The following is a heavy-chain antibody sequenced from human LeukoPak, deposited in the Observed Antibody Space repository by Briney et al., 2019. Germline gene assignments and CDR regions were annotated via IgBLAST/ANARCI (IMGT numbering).Heavy chain of an antibody. D-gene: IGHD6-13*01. CDR2: INPYSGDT. CDR1: GYTFTGYH. J-gene: IGHJ4*02. V-gene: IGHV1-2*06. Sequence: ASVKVSCKASGYTFTGYHIHWVRQAPGQGLEWMGRINPYSGDTNFAQKFQGRVTMTRDTSITTAYMDLSSLTPDDTAVYFCAKDQGSLTRSWYTGYWGQGSQVTVSS. CDR3: AKDQGSLTRSWYTGY.